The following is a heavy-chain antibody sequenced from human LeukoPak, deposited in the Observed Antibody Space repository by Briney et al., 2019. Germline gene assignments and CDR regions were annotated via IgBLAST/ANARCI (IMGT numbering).Heavy chain of an antibody. CDR1: GYTLTGDY. Sequence: GASVKVSCKASGYTLTGDYMHWVRQAPGQGLEWMGWINPNSGGTNYAQKFQGRVTMTRDTSISTAYMELSRLRSDDTAVYYCARGPLWLHGIYYYYGMDVWGQGTTVTVSS. CDR3: ARGPLWLHGIYYYYGMDV. J-gene: IGHJ6*02. D-gene: IGHD5-18*01. V-gene: IGHV1-2*02. CDR2: INPNSGGT.